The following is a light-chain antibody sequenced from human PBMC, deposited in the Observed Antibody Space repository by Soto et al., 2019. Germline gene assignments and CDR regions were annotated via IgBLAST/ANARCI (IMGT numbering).Light chain of an antibody. Sequence: QSALTQPPSASGSPGQSVTISCTGTISVVGGYNFVSWYQQHPGKVPELVIYEVIKRPSGVPDRFSGSKSGNTASLTVSGLQTEDEADYYCCSYAGGNNLVFGGGTKLTVL. CDR3: CSYAGGNNLV. J-gene: IGLJ2*01. CDR2: EVI. CDR1: ISVVGGYNF. V-gene: IGLV2-8*01.